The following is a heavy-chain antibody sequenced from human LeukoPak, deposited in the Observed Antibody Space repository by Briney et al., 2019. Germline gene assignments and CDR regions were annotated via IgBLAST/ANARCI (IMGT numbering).Heavy chain of an antibody. CDR3: VRGPLWLEN. D-gene: IGHD2-21*01. Sequence: PGGSLRLSCVASGLTLSNFWMTWVRQAPGKGLEWVATINQDGSEKYYVDSVKGRFIISRDNAKNSLYLQMDSLRADDTAVFSCVRGPLWLENWGQGTLVTVSS. V-gene: IGHV3-7*03. CDR1: GLTLSNFW. J-gene: IGHJ4*02. CDR2: INQDGSEK.